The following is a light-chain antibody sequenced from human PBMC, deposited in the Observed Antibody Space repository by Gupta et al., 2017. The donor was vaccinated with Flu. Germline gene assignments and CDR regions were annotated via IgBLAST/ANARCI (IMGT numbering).Light chain of an antibody. CDR2: DVT. J-gene: IGLJ3*02. CDR3: CSYAGSYTRM. CDR1: SSNVGAYSY. Sequence: QSALTQPRSVSGSPGQSVTISCTGTSSNVGAYSYVSWYKHHPDKAPKLILYDVTKRPSGVPDRFSGSKSGNTASLTISGLQAEDEADDDCCSYAGSYTRMFGGGTTMTVL. V-gene: IGLV2-11*01.